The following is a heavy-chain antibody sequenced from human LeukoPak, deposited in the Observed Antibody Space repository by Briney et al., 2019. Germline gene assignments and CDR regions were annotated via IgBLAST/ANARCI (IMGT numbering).Heavy chain of an antibody. Sequence: SETLSLTCTVSGVSINSHFGSWIRQPAGKGLEGIGHIYTGGNTDYNPSLKSRVTMSVDMSKNQFSLRLSLVTAADTAAYYCARDLGPVRSGWFGPWGQGTLVTVSS. J-gene: IGHJ5*02. CDR3: ARDLGPVRSGWFGP. D-gene: IGHD3-10*01. CDR1: GVSINSHF. CDR2: IYTGGNT. V-gene: IGHV4-4*07.